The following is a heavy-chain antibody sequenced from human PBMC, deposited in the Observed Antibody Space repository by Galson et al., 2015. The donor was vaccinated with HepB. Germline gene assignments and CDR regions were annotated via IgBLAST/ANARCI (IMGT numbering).Heavy chain of an antibody. CDR3: ARDRPSGGFDY. V-gene: IGHV1-69*04. CDR1: GGTFSSYA. Sequence: SVKVSCKASGGTFSSYAISWVRQAPGQGLVWMGRIIPILGIANYAQKFQGRVTITADKSTSTAYMELSSLRSEDTAVYYCARDRPSGGFDYWGRGTQVTVSS. D-gene: IGHD3-10*01. J-gene: IGHJ4*02. CDR2: IIPILGIA.